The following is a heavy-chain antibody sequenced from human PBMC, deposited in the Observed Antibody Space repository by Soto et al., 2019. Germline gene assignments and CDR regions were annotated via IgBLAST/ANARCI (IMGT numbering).Heavy chain of an antibody. CDR2: ISGSGGST. D-gene: IGHD2-2*01. J-gene: IGHJ4*02. V-gene: IGHV3-23*01. CDR3: AKDPLALVSITSFYFDY. CDR1: GFTFSSYA. Sequence: GGSLRLSCAASGFTFSSYAMSWVRQAPGKGLEWVSAISGSGGSTYYADSVKGRFTISRDNSKNTLYLQMNSLRAEDTAVYYCAKDPLALVSITSFYFDYWGQVTLVTVSS.